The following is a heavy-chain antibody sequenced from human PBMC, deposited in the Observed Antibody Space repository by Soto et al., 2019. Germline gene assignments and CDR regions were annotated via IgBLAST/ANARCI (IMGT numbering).Heavy chain of an antibody. V-gene: IGHV4-34*01. D-gene: IGHD5-12*01. CDR2: INHRGST. J-gene: IGHJ4*02. CDR1: GGSFSGYY. CDR3: AKVPRYRGGDY. Sequence: SETLSLTCAVYGGSFSGYYWSWIRQPPGKGLEWIGEINHRGSTNYNPSLKSRVTISVDTSKNQFSLKLSSVTAADTAVYYCAKVPRYRGGDYWGQGTLVTVSS.